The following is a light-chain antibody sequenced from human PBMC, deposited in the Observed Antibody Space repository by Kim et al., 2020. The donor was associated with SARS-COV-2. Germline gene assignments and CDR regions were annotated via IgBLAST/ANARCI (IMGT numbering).Light chain of an antibody. CDR3: QQFKSFPPT. Sequence: AIQLAQSPSSLSASVGDRVTITCRASQGIGTSLAWYRQRPGKAPQLLMEGTSTLESGVPSGSTGSGSGTDFILTISSLQPEDFATYYCQQFKSFPPTFGQGTKVDIK. CDR2: GTS. CDR1: QGIGTS. J-gene: IGKJ1*01. V-gene: IGKV1-13*02.